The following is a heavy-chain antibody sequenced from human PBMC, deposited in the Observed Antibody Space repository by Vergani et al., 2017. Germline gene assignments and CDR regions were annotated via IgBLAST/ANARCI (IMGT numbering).Heavy chain of an antibody. CDR3: ARMGGYXEGDVFRIGYFDS. J-gene: IGHJ4*02. Sequence: QVQLQESGPGLVKPSQTLCLTCRVSGDSISSGVYYWNWLRQHPGKALEWIGYIYSTQSNHHNPSLRRLINMSVDTSKNQFSLKLNSVTAADTAMYYCARMGGYXEGDVFRIGYFDSWGPGILVTVSS. CDR2: IYSTQSN. D-gene: IGHD3-10*01. CDR1: GDSISSGVYY. V-gene: IGHV4-31*01.